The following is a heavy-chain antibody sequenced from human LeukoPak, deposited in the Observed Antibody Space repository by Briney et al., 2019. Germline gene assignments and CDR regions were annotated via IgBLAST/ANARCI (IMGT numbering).Heavy chain of an antibody. CDR1: GFTFSSYW. D-gene: IGHD3-3*01. J-gene: IGHJ4*02. CDR2: IKQDGSEK. Sequence: GGSLRLSCAASGFTFSSYWMSWVRQAPGKGLEWVANIKQDGSEKYYVDSVKGRFTISRDNAKNTLYLQMNSLRAEDTAVYYCAKAAHYDFWSGYDYWGQGTLVTVSS. CDR3: AKAAHYDFWSGYDY. V-gene: IGHV3-7*01.